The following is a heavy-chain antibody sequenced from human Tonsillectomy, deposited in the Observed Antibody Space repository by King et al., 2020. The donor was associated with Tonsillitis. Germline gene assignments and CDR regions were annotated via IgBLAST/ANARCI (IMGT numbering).Heavy chain of an antibody. CDR1: GFTFSSFW. Sequence: VQLVESGGGLVQPGGSLRLSCAASGFTFSSFWMSWVRQAPGGGLEWVANINPDGSGKNYVDSVKGRFTISRDNAKNSLYLQMNTLRAGDTAVYYCARDVAGVLDYWGQGTLVTVSS. J-gene: IGHJ4*02. V-gene: IGHV3-7*03. D-gene: IGHD2-8*01. CDR3: ARDVAGVLDY. CDR2: INPDGSGK.